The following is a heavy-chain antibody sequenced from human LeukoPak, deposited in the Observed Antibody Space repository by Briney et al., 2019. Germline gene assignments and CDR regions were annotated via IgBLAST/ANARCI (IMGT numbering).Heavy chain of an antibody. Sequence: GGSLRLSCAASGFPFSSYWMRWVRQAPGKGLEWGANIKQDGSDKVYVDSVKGRFTTSRDNAKNSLYLQMNSLRAEYTAVYDCAREYTVTTYFDYWGQGTLVTVSS. J-gene: IGHJ4*02. V-gene: IGHV3-7*01. D-gene: IGHD4-17*01. CDR3: AREYTVTTYFDY. CDR2: IKQDGSDK. CDR1: GFPFSSYW.